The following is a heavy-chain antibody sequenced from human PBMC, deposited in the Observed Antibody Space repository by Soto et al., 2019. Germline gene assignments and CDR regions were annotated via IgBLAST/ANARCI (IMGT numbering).Heavy chain of an antibody. D-gene: IGHD2-21*01. V-gene: IGHV4-4*02. CDR3: ARDCGGDCYRGRAFYI. CDR1: SGSISSNNW. J-gene: IGHJ3*02. Sequence: SETLSLTCAVSSGSISSNNWWSWVRQPPGKGLEWIGEIYHSGSTNYNPSLKSRVTISVDKSKNQFSLKLSSVTAADTAVYYCARDCGGDCYRGRAFYIWGQGTMVTVSS. CDR2: IYHSGST.